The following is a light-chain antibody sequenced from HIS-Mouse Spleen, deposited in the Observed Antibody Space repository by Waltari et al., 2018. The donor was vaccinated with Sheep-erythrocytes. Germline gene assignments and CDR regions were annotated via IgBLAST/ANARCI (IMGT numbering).Light chain of an antibody. J-gene: IGLJ2*01. CDR2: EDS. CDR1: ALPKIY. V-gene: IGLV3-10*01. CDR3: YSTDSSGNHSV. Sequence: SYELTQPPSVSVSLGQTARLTCSGDALPKIYAYWYQQKSGQAPVLVIYEDSKRPSGIPERFSGSSSGTMATLTISGAQVEDEADYYCYSTDSSGNHSVFSGGTKLTVL.